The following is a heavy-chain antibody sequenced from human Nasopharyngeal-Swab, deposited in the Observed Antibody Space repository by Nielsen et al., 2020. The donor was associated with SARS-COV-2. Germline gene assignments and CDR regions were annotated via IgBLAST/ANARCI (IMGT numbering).Heavy chain of an antibody. J-gene: IGHJ4*02. CDR1: GFTFNNYS. CDR3: ARDGIQLWRW. CDR2: ISSSSSYI. V-gene: IGHV3-21*01. Sequence: GASLKISCAASGFTFNNYSFNWVRQAPGKGLEWVSSISSSSSYIYYADSVKGRFTISRDNAKNSLYLQMNSLRAEDTAVYYCARDGIQLWRWWGQGTLVTVSS. D-gene: IGHD5-18*01.